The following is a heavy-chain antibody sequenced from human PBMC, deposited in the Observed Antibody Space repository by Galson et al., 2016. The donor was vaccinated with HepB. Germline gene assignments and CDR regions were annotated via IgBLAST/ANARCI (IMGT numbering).Heavy chain of an antibody. D-gene: IGHD3-22*01. CDR3: ARSSAGLQYYYDIRGYSSHPFDY. Sequence: SETLSLTCTLSGGSISSYFWSWIRQTPGKGLEWIGYIYPSGSAYYNPTLKGRVTISVDTSKNQFSLKLRSVTAADTAVYYCARSSAGLQYYYDIRGYSSHPFDYWGQGTLVTVSS. CDR2: IYPSGSA. V-gene: IGHV4-59*01. J-gene: IGHJ4*02. CDR1: GGSISSYF.